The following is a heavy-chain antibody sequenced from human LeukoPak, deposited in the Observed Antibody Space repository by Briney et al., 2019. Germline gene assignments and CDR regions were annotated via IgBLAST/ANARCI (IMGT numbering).Heavy chain of an antibody. V-gene: IGHV1-8*03. D-gene: IGHD1-7*01. J-gene: IGHJ3*02. CDR3: ARAGDNWNYAEGAFDI. CDR1: GYTFTSYD. CDR2: MNPNSGNT. Sequence: GASVTVSCKASGYTFTSYDINWVRQATGQGLEWMGWMNPNSGNTGYAQKFQGRVTITRNTSISTAYMELSSLRSEDTAVYYCARAGDNWNYAEGAFDIWGQGTMVTVSS.